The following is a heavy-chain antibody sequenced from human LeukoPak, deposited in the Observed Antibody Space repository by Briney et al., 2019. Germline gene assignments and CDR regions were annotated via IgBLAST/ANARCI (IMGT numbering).Heavy chain of an antibody. CDR3: ARGTVHLEGRNDY. Sequence: GGSLRLSCAASGFTISTYCMSWVRQAPGKGLEWVANIKQDGSEKYYVDSVKGRFTISRDNAKNSLYLQMNSLRAEDTAVYYCARGTVHLEGRNDYWGQGTLVTVSS. CDR1: GFTISTYC. CDR2: IKQDGSEK. J-gene: IGHJ4*02. V-gene: IGHV3-7*05. D-gene: IGHD2-15*01.